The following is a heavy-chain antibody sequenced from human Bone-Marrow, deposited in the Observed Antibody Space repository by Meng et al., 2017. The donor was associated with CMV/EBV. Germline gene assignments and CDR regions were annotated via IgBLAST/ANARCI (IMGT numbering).Heavy chain of an antibody. Sequence: GESLKISCAASGFTFSSYAMSWVRQAPGKGLEWVSAISGSGGSTYYADSVKGRFTISRDNSKNTLYLQMNSLRAEDTAVYYCAKSRQQHPAGMDVWGQGTTVTVSS. J-gene: IGHJ6*02. CDR2: ISGSGGST. D-gene: IGHD6-13*01. V-gene: IGHV3-23*01. CDR1: GFTFSSYA. CDR3: AKSRQQHPAGMDV.